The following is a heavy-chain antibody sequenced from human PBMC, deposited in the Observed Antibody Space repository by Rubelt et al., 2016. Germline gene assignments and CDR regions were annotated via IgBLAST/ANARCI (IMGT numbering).Heavy chain of an antibody. D-gene: IGHD3-3*01. J-gene: IGHJ5*02. CDR3: ARDPITIFAVQDNPLGWFDP. V-gene: IGHV1-18*01. CDR2: ISAYNGNT. Sequence: GLEWMGWISAYNGNTNYAQKLQGRVTMTTDTSTSTAYMELRSLRSDDTAVYYCARDPITIFAVQDNPLGWFDPWGQGTLVTVSS.